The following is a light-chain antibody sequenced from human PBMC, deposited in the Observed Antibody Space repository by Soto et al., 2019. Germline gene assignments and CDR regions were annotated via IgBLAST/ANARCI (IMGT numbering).Light chain of an antibody. CDR2: DVS. CDR3: SSYTSSSTPWV. CDR1: SSDVGGYNY. V-gene: IGLV2-14*01. J-gene: IGLJ2*01. Sequence: QSALTQPASVSGSPGQSITIPCTGTSSDVGGYNYVSWYQQHPGKAPKLMIYDVSNRPSGVSNRFSGSKSGNTASLTISGLQAEDEADYYCSSYTSSSTPWVFGGGPKLTVL.